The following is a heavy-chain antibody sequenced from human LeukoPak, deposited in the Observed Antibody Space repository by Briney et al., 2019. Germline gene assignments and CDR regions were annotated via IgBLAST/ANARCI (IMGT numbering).Heavy chain of an antibody. Sequence: PGGSLRLSCAASGFTFGDYYMSWIRQAPGKGLEWVSYISSSGSTIYYADSVKGRFTISRDNAKNSLYLQMNSLRAEDTAVYYCARDPRGLWFGESDAFDIWGQGTMVTVSS. CDR1: GFTFGDYY. CDR2: ISSSGSTI. D-gene: IGHD3-10*01. J-gene: IGHJ3*02. CDR3: ARDPRGLWFGESDAFDI. V-gene: IGHV3-11*04.